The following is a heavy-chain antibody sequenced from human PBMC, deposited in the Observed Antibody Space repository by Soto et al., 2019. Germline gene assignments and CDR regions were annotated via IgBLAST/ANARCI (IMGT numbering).Heavy chain of an antibody. CDR3: ARGRPRIAAAGTGVRPRVTKSTTWFYP. CDR2: INHSGST. CDR1: GGSFSGYY. J-gene: IGHJ5*02. D-gene: IGHD6-13*01. Sequence: KSSETLSLTCAVYGGSFSGYYWSWIRQPPGKGLEWIGEINHSGSTNYNPSLKSRVTISVDTSKNQFSLKLSSVTAADTAVYYCARGRPRIAAAGTGVRPRVTKSTTWFYPRGQHTPLTVSS. V-gene: IGHV4-34*01.